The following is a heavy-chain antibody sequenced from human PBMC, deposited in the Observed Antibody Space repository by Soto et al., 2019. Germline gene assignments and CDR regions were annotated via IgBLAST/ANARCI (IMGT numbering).Heavy chain of an antibody. CDR3: ARGSYYYDSSGPQDV. J-gene: IGHJ6*02. CDR2: IIPIFGTA. CDR1: GGTFSSYA. D-gene: IGHD3-22*01. Sequence: SVKVSCKASGGTFSSYAISWVRQAPGQGLEWTGGIIPIFGTANYAQKFQGRVTITADESTSTAYMELSSLRSEDTAVYYCARGSYYYDSSGPQDVWGQGTTVTVSS. V-gene: IGHV1-69*13.